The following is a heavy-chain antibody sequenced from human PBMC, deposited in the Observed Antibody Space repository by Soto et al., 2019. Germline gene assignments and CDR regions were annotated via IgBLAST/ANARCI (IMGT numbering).Heavy chain of an antibody. Sequence: LSLTCTVSGGSISSSSYYWGWIRQPPGKGLEWIGSIYYSGSTYYNPSLKSRVTISVDTSKNQFSLKLSSVTAADTAVYYCARQDSGTMPLGYWGQGTLVTVSS. J-gene: IGHJ4*02. CDR3: ARQDSGTMPLGY. CDR2: IYYSGST. D-gene: IGHD2-2*01. V-gene: IGHV4-39*01. CDR1: GGSISSSSYY.